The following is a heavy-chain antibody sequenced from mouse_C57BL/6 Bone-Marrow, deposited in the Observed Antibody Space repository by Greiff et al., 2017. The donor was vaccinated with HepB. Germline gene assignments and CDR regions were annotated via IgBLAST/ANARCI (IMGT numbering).Heavy chain of an antibody. D-gene: IGHD6-5*01. V-gene: IGHV3-6*01. CDR3: ARKGLYYYAMDY. Sequence: EVKLMESGPGLVKPSQSLSLTCSVTGYSITSGYYWNWIRQFPGNKLEWMGYISYDGSNNYNPSLKNRISITRDTSKNQFFLKLNSVTTEDTATYYCARKGLYYYAMDYWGQGTSVTVSS. CDR2: ISYDGSN. CDR1: GYSITSGYY. J-gene: IGHJ4*01.